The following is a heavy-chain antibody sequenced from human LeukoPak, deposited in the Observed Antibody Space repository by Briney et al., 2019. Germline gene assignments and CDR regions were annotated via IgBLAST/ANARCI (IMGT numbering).Heavy chain of an antibody. CDR3: AKDHGGIAI. J-gene: IGHJ3*02. V-gene: IGHV3-30*18. D-gene: IGHD6-13*01. Sequence: GGSLRLSCAASGFTFSSYGMHWVRQAPGKGLEWVAVISYDGSNKYYADSVKGRFTISRDNSKNTLYLQMNSLRAEDTAVNYCAKDHGGIAIWGQGTMVTVSS. CDR2: ISYDGSNK. CDR1: GFTFSSYG.